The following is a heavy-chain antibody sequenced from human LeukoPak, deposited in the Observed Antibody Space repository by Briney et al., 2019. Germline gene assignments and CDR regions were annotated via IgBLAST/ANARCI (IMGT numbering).Heavy chain of an antibody. D-gene: IGHD6-19*01. J-gene: IGHJ4*02. CDR2: ISGSGDST. CDR1: GFAFASYA. V-gene: IGHV3-23*01. CDR3: AKVRSSGWKHFDY. Sequence: PGGSLRLSCAASGFAFASYAMSWARQAPGKGLEWVSTISGSGDSTYYTDSVKGRFTISRDNSKNTLYLQMNSLRAEDTATYYCAKVRSSGWKHFDYWGQGTLVTVSS.